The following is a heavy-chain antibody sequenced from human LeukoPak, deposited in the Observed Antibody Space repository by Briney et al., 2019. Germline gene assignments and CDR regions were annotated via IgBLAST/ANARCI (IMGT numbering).Heavy chain of an antibody. V-gene: IGHV4-38-2*02. J-gene: IGHJ3*02. CDR1: GYSISSGYY. Sequence: SETLSLTCSVSGYSISSGYYWGWIRQPPGKGLEWIGSIYHNGSTYYNSSLKSRVTISVDTSKNQFSLKLSSVTAADTAVYYCARDGGYYDSSGYSDDAFDIWGQGTMVTVSS. CDR2: IYHNGST. CDR3: ARDGGYYDSSGYSDDAFDI. D-gene: IGHD3-22*01.